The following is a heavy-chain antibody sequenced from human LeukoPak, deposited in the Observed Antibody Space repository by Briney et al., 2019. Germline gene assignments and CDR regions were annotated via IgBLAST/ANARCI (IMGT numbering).Heavy chain of an antibody. CDR1: GYTFTSYG. CDR3: ARDFTDSGSSLVYYYYYYMDV. D-gene: IGHD1-26*01. V-gene: IGHV1-18*01. Sequence: ASVKVSCKASGYTFTSYGISWVRQAPGQGLEWMGWISAYNGNTNYAQKLQGRVTMTTDTSTSTAYMELRSLRSDDTAVYYCARDFTDSGSSLVYYYYYYMDVWGKGTTVTVS. J-gene: IGHJ6*03. CDR2: ISAYNGNT.